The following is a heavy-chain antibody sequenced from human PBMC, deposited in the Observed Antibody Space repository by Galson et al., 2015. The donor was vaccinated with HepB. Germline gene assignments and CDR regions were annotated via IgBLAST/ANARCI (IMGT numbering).Heavy chain of an antibody. CDR2: INSDGSSP. J-gene: IGHJ4*02. D-gene: IGHD2-15*01. Sequence: SLRLSCAASGFTFTSYWMNWVRQAPGQGLVWVSRINSDGSSPSYADSVKGRFTISRDTAKNTPYLQMNSLRAEDTAVYYCARGYCSGGSCDRGYYFDYWGQGTLVTVSS. V-gene: IGHV3-74*01. CDR1: GFTFTSYW. CDR3: ARGYCSGGSCDRGYYFDY.